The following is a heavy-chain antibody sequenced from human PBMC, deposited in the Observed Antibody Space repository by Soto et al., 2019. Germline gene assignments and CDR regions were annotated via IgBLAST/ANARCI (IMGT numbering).Heavy chain of an antibody. CDR3: ARGWVYSGSYSARGYYYYYGMDV. CDR1: GGTFSSYA. D-gene: IGHD1-26*01. J-gene: IGHJ6*02. Sequence: SVKVSCKASGGTFSSYAISWVRQAPGQGLEWMGGIIPIFGTANYAQKFQGRVTITADESTSTAYMELSSLRSEDTAVYYCARGWVYSGSYSARGYYYYYGMDVWGQGTTVTVSS. CDR2: IIPIFGTA. V-gene: IGHV1-69*13.